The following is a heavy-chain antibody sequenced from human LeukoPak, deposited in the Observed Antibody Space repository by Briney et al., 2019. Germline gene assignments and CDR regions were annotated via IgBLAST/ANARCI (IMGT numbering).Heavy chain of an antibody. V-gene: IGHV4-31*03. CDR2: IYYSGST. J-gene: IGHJ5*02. D-gene: IGHD2-8*01. CDR3: AREDIVQEEFDP. CDR1: GGSISSGGYY. Sequence: PSETLSLTCTVSGGSISSGGYYWSWIRQHPGKGLEWIGYIYYSGSTYYNPSLKSRVTISVDTSKSQFSLKLSSVTAADTAVYYCAREDIVQEEFDPWGQGTLVTVSS.